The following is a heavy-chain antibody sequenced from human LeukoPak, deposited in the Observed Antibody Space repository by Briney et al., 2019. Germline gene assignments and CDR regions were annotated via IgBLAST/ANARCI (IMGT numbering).Heavy chain of an antibody. V-gene: IGHV1-2*02. CDR3: ARETVTTGDAFDI. Sequence: ASVKVSCKASRYTFTGYYMHWVRQAPGQGLEWMGWINPNSGGTNYAQKFQGRVTMTRDTSISTAYMELSRLRSDDTAVYYCARETVTTGDAFDIWGQGTMVTVSS. J-gene: IGHJ3*02. D-gene: IGHD4-17*01. CDR2: INPNSGGT. CDR1: RYTFTGYY.